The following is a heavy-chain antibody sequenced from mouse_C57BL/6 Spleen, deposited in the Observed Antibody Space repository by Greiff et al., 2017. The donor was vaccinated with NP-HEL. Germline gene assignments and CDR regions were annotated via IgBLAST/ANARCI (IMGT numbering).Heavy chain of an antibody. CDR2: INPIYGTT. D-gene: IGHD1-1*01. CDR3: ARGDYYYGSSYYAMDY. J-gene: IGHJ4*01. V-gene: IGHV1-39*01. CDR1: GYSFTDYN. Sequence: EVQLQQSGPELVKPGASVKISCKASGYSFTDYNMHWVKQSHGKSLEWIVVINPIYGTTSYNQKFKGKATLTVDQSSSTAYMQLNSLTSEDSAVYYCARGDYYYGSSYYAMDYWGQGTSVTVSS.